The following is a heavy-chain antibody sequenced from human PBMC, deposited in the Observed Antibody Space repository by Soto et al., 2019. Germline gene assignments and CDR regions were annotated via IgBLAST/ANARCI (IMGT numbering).Heavy chain of an antibody. Sequence: SETLSLTCTVSGGSISSGDYYWSWIRQPPGKGLEWIGYIYYSGSTYYNPSLKSRVTISVDTSKNQFSLKLSSVTAADTAVYYCAGQYYDFWSGSNYGMDVWGQGTAVTISS. V-gene: IGHV4-30-4*01. J-gene: IGHJ6*02. D-gene: IGHD3-3*01. CDR3: AGQYYDFWSGSNYGMDV. CDR2: IYYSGST. CDR1: GGSISSGDYY.